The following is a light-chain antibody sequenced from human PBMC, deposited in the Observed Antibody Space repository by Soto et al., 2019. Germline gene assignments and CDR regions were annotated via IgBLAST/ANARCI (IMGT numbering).Light chain of an antibody. V-gene: IGKV1-39*01. Sequence: DIQMTQSPSSLSASVGDRVTITCRASQSIGFYLNWYQQKPGKAPKLLIYDTSSLQSGVPSRLRGTASGTDFTLTISSLQTEDFENYYCKQMITFGPGTKVD. CDR2: DTS. CDR1: QSIGFY. CDR3: KQMIT. J-gene: IGKJ3*01.